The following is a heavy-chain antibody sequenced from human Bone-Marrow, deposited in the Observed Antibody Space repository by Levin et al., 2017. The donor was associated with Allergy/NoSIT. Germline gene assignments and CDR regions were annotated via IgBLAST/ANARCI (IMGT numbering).Heavy chain of an antibody. D-gene: IGHD2-2*01. CDR2: FDPEAGKT. Sequence: GESLKISCKVSGYTLIELYIHWVRQAPGKGLEWMGGFDPEAGKTIYAQMFQGRVTMTEDTSTDTAYMELSSLRFEDTAVYYCATIGFLIRATIEYSTSWTLDSWGQGTLVSVSS. J-gene: IGHJ5*01. V-gene: IGHV1-24*01. CDR3: ATIGFLIRATIEYSTSWTLDS. CDR1: GYTLIELY.